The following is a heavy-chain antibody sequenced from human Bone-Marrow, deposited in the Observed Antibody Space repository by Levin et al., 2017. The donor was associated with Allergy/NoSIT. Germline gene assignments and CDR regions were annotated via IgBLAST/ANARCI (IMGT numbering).Heavy chain of an antibody. J-gene: IGHJ5*02. Sequence: SETLSLTCAVYSGSFNGYYWSWIRQPPGKGLEWIGEINHSGSSDYNPSLMSRLTISVDPSKNQFSLKVRSVTAADTAVYYCARGRDSSPQSRRNWFDPWGQGTLVIVSS. CDR1: SGSFNGYY. D-gene: IGHD6-6*01. V-gene: IGHV4-34*01. CDR2: INHSGSS. CDR3: ARGRDSSPQSRRNWFDP.